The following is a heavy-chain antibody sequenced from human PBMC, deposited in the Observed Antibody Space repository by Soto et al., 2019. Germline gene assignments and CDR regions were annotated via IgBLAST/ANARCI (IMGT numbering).Heavy chain of an antibody. CDR2: IYSDGST. D-gene: IGHD2-2*01. Sequence: EVQLVETGGGLIQPGGSLRLSCAASGFIVSDNYMSWVRQAPGNGLEWVSVIYSDGSTYYADSVKGRFTISRDNSKNTLYFQMKSLRAEDTAMYYCARGVCGTSCFAGWRWYFDLWGRGTLVTVSS. J-gene: IGHJ2*01. CDR1: GFIVSDNY. V-gene: IGHV3-53*02. CDR3: ARGVCGTSCFAGWRWYFDL.